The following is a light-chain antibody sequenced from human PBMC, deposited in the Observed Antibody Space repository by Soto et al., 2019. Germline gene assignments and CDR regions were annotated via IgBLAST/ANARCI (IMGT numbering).Light chain of an antibody. CDR3: QPDNSFPLT. J-gene: IGKJ4*01. Sequence: DIQMPQSPSSVSASVGDRVTITCRASQGISSWLAWYQQKPGKAPKLLIYAASSLQSGVPLRFSGSGSVTDFTPAISSLQPEYVANSDCQPDNSFPLTFGGGTKVEIK. CDR2: AAS. V-gene: IGKV1-12*01. CDR1: QGISSW.